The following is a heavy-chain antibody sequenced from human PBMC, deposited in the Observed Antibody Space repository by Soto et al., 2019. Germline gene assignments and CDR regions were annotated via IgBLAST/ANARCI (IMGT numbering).Heavy chain of an antibody. CDR1: GYDFTTYW. CDR2: IYPGDSDT. J-gene: IGHJ5*02. CDR3: ARRGDAFNWFDP. V-gene: IGHV5-51*01. Sequence: PGESLKISCQGSGYDFTTYWIAWVRHMPGKGLEWMGTIYPGDSDTRNSPSFQGQVTISADKSISTAYLQWSSLKASDTAMYYCARRGDAFNWFDPWGQGTQVTVSS. D-gene: IGHD3-10*01.